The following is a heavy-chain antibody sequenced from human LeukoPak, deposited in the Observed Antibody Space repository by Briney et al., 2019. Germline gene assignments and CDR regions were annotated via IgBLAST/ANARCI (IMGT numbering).Heavy chain of an antibody. V-gene: IGHV3-30*18. CDR3: AKGSHPLTTYGYFDL. J-gene: IGHJ2*01. D-gene: IGHD4-17*01. CDR1: GFTFSSYS. Sequence: GGSLRLSCAASGFTFSSYSMNWVRQAPGKGLEWVAVISYDGSNKYYADSVKGRFTISRDNSENTLYLQMNSLRAEDTAVYYYAKGSHPLTTYGYFDLWGRGTLVTVSS. CDR2: ISYDGSNK.